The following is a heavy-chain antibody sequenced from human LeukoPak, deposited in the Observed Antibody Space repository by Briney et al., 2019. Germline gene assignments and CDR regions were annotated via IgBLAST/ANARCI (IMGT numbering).Heavy chain of an antibody. V-gene: IGHV3-43*02. CDR2: INGDGNT. D-gene: IGHD5-24*01. J-gene: IGHJ4*02. Sequence: TGGSLRLSCAASGFSFGANSMHWARQVPGKGLEWVSLINGDGNTYYAASVNGRFTVSRDNSKNSLYLQMSSLRPEDTALYYCAKDIGDGLLEYWGQGTLVTVSS. CDR3: AKDIGDGLLEY. CDR1: GFSFGANS.